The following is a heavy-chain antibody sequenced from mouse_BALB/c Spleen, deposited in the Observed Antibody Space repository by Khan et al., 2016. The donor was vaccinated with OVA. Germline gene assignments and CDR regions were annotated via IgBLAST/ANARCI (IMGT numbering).Heavy chain of an antibody. CDR3: ARDGYRYNYAKDY. D-gene: IGHD2-3*01. V-gene: IGHV3-2*02. CDR1: GYSITSDYA. Sequence: EVELVESGPGLVKPSQSLSLTCTVTGYSITSDYAWNWIRQFPGNKLEWMGYISSSGSTNYNPALKSRISITRDTSKNQFFLQLNSVTTEDTATYYGARDGYRYNYAKDYWGQGTSVTVSS. J-gene: IGHJ4*01. CDR2: ISSSGST.